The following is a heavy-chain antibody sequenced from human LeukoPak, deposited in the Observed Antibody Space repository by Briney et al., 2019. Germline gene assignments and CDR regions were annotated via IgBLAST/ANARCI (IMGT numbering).Heavy chain of an antibody. V-gene: IGHV3-30*04. Sequence: PGRSLRLSCAASGFTFSSYAMHWVRQAPGKGLEWVAVISYDGSNKYYADSVKGRFTISRDNSKNTLYLQMNSLRAEDTAVYYCARDSVPYTPGDAFGIWGQGTMVTVSS. CDR2: ISYDGSNK. CDR1: GFTFSSYA. J-gene: IGHJ3*02. D-gene: IGHD3-16*01. CDR3: ARDSVPYTPGDAFGI.